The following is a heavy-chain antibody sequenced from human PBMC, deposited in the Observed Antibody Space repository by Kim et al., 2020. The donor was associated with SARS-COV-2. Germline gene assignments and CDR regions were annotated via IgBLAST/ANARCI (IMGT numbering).Heavy chain of an antibody. CDR2: ISAYNGNT. Sequence: ASVKVSCKASGYTFTSYGISWVRQAPGQGLEWMGWISAYNGNTNYAQKLQGRVTMTTDTSTSTAYMELRSLRSDDTAVYYCARGIRYYDSSGYYSGFDYWGQGTLVTVSS. J-gene: IGHJ4*02. V-gene: IGHV1-18*04. CDR1: GYTFTSYG. D-gene: IGHD3-22*01. CDR3: ARGIRYYDSSGYYSGFDY.